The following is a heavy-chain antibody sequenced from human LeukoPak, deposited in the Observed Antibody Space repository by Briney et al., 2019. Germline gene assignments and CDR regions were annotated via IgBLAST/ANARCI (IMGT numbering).Heavy chain of an antibody. J-gene: IGHJ4*02. CDR2: GDYSGGT. V-gene: IGHV4-39*07. Sequence: SETLSLTCTVSGDSFSSVTDYWAWIRQPPGKGLEWIASGDYSGGTYYNPSLESRVAISADMSKNQFSLKLTSVTGADTAVYYCAGERGEEYSSGWYKRNYFDNWGRGTLVTVSS. CDR1: GDSFSSVTDY. CDR3: AGERGEEYSSGWYKRNYFDN. D-gene: IGHD6-19*01.